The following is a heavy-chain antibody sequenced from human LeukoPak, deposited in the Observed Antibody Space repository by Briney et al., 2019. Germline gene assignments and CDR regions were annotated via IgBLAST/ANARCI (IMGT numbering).Heavy chain of an antibody. CDR1: GFTFNNYA. Sequence: GGSLRLSCAASGFTFNNYAMIWVRQAPGRGLEWVSIISIPGTTTYYADSVKGRFTISKDNSKNTLYLQMNSLRAEDTAVYYCVRDPNWGSGSWGQGTLVTVSS. V-gene: IGHV3-23*01. D-gene: IGHD7-27*01. J-gene: IGHJ4*02. CDR3: VRDPNWGSGS. CDR2: ISIPGTTT.